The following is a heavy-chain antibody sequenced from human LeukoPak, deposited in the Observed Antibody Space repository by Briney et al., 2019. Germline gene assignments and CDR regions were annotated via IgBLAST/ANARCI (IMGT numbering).Heavy chain of an antibody. J-gene: IGHJ4*02. V-gene: IGHV3-53*01. D-gene: IGHD4-23*01. CDR3: ARDVHGGAFDY. Sequence: GGSLRLSCAASGFTVSSNFMSWVRQAPGKGLECVSVIYSRGGTYYADSVQGRFTISRDNSKNTLYLQMNSLRAEDTAVYYCARDVHGGAFDYWGQGTLVTVSS. CDR1: GFTVSSNF. CDR2: IYSRGGT.